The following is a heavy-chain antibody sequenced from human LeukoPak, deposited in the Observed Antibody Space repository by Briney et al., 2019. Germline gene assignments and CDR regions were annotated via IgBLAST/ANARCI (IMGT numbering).Heavy chain of an antibody. CDR1: GFTFSTYT. CDR3: ARGSYGDFDY. V-gene: IGHV3-21*01. J-gene: IGHJ4*02. Sequence: GGYLRLYCAASGFTFSTYTMNWVRQAPGKGLEWVSSISYTSSYIYYADSVKGRFTISRDNAKNSLYLQMNSLRAEDTAVYYCARGSYGDFDYWGQGTLVTVSS. CDR2: ISYTSSYI. D-gene: IGHD4-17*01.